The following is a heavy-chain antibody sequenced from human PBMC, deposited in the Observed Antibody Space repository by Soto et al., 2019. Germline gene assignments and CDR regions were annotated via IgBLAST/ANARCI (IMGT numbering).Heavy chain of an antibody. CDR1: GGTFSSYT. Sequence: QVQLVQSGAEVKKPGSSVKVSCKASGGTFSSYTISWVRQAPGQGLEWMGRIIPILGIANYAQKFQGRVTITADKSTSTAYMELSSLRSEDTAVYYCARRSTSWHENWFDPWGQGTLVTVSS. CDR2: IIPILGIA. CDR3: ARRSTSWHENWFDP. D-gene: IGHD2-2*01. V-gene: IGHV1-69*02. J-gene: IGHJ5*02.